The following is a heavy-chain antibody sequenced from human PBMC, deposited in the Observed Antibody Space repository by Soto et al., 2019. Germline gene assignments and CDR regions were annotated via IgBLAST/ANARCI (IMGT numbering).Heavy chain of an antibody. J-gene: IGHJ4*02. CDR2: MNPKSGNT. Sequence: QVQLVQSGAEVKKPGSSVKVSCKASGYTFTSYDINWVRQATGQGLEWMGWMNPKSGNTGYAQKFQGRVTMTSNNSISTAYMERSSVRSEDTAGYYCARGSVNGYGEYYFDYWGPGTLVTVSS. D-gene: IGHD5-12*01. CDR1: GYTFTSYD. CDR3: ARGSVNGYGEYYFDY. V-gene: IGHV1-8*01.